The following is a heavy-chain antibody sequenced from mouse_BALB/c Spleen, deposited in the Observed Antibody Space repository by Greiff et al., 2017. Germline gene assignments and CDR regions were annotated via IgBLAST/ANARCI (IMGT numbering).Heavy chain of an antibody. CDR1: GYSITSGYY. D-gene: IGHD2-1*01. Sequence: EVKLQESGPGLVKPSQSLSLTCSVTGYSITSGYYWNWIRQFPGNKLEWMGYISYDGSNNYNPSLKNRISITRDTSKNQFFLKLNSVTTEDTATYYCARVPLYYGNYYFDYWGQGTTLTVSS. CDR2: ISYDGSN. J-gene: IGHJ2*01. V-gene: IGHV3-6*02. CDR3: ARVPLYYGNYYFDY.